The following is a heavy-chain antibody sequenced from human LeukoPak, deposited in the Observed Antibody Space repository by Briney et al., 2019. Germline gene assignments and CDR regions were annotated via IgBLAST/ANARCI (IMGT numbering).Heavy chain of an antibody. Sequence: SETLSLTCAVYGGSFSGYYWSWIRQPPGKGLEWIGEINHSGSTNYNPSLKSRVTISVDTSKNQFSLKLSSVTAADTAVYYCAREGITAVGWSDPGGQGTLVTVSS. D-gene: IGHD1-20*01. CDR1: GGSFSGYY. J-gene: IGHJ5*02. V-gene: IGHV4-34*01. CDR2: INHSGST. CDR3: AREGITAVGWSDP.